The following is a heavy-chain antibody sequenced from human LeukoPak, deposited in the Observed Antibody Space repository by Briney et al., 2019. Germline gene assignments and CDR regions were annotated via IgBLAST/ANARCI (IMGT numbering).Heavy chain of an antibody. D-gene: IGHD1-26*01. Sequence: PSETLSLTCTVSGGSTSSYYWSWIRQPAGKGLEWIGRIYTSGSTNYNPSLKSRVTMSVDTSKNQFSLKLSPVTAADTAVYYCAGSRRYYYYMDVWGKGTTVTVSS. J-gene: IGHJ6*03. CDR1: GGSTSSYY. CDR2: IYTSGST. V-gene: IGHV4-4*07. CDR3: AGSRRYYYYMDV.